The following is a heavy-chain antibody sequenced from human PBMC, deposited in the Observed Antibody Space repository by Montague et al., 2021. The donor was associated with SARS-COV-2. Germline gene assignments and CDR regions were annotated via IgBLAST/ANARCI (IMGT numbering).Heavy chain of an antibody. J-gene: IGHJ6*02. CDR3: AKDCPTRDIVVVVAAISYYYGMDV. D-gene: IGHD2-15*01. Sequence: SLRLSCAASGFTFSSYAMSWDRQAPGKGLEWVSAISGSGGSTYYADSVKGRFTISRDNSKNTLYLQMNSLRAEDTAVYYCAKDCPTRDIVVVVAAISYYYGMDVWGQGTTVTVSS. V-gene: IGHV3-23*01. CDR1: GFTFSSYA. CDR2: ISGSGGST.